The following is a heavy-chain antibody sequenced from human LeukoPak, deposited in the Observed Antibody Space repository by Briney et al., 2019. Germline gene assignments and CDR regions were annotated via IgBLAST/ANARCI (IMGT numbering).Heavy chain of an antibody. V-gene: IGHV4-39*01. CDR3: AISFGSGTYFDF. CDR2: IHYSGTT. Sequence: SETLSLTCTVSGGSISSSSYFWGWIRQPPGKGLEWIGSIHYSGTTYYSPSLKSRLTITVDTSKNQSSLKLSSVTAADTALYYCAISFGSGTYFDFWGQGTLVTVSS. J-gene: IGHJ4*02. CDR1: GGSISSSSYF. D-gene: IGHD3-10*01.